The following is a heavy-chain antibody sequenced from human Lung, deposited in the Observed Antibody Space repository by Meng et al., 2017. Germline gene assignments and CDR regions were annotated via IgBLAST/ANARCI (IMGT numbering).Heavy chain of an antibody. J-gene: IGHJ4*02. D-gene: IGHD4-11*01. CDR3: ARGPTTMAHDFDY. Sequence: QGHLRQWGAGLLKPSATLSLTCVVSGGSFSDYYWSWIRQPPGKGLEWIGEINHSGSTNYNPSLESRATISVDTSQNNLSLKLSSVTAADSAVYYCARGPTTMAHDFDYRGQGTLVTVSS. CDR1: GGSFSDYY. CDR2: INHSGST. V-gene: IGHV4-34*01.